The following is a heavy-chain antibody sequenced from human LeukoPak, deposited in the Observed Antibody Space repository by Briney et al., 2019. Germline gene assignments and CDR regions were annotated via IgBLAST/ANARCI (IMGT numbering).Heavy chain of an antibody. CDR1: GFTFSSYA. CDR3: ARGLRGTFDY. V-gene: IGHV3-7*04. D-gene: IGHD3-10*01. J-gene: IGHJ4*02. Sequence: GGPLRLSCAASGFTFSSYAMSWVRQAPGKGLEWVANIKQDGSEKYYVDSVKGRFTISRDNAKNSLYLQMNSLRAEDTAVYYCARGLRGTFDYWGQGALVTVSS. CDR2: IKQDGSEK.